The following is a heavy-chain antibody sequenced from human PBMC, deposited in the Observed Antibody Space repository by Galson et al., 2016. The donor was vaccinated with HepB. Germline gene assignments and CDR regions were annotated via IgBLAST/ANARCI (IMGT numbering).Heavy chain of an antibody. CDR3: ATDFQLGIPDYFDY. V-gene: IGHV4-39*02. J-gene: IGHJ4*02. Sequence: SETLSLTCTVSGGSIITTTNYWGWIRQPPGKGLEWIGTIHYTGNTYHNPSLKSRVTISVDTSKDQFSLKLSSVTAEDAALYYCATDFQLGIPDYFDYWGQGTLVAVSS. CDR1: GGSIITTTNY. D-gene: IGHD1-14*01. CDR2: IHYTGNT.